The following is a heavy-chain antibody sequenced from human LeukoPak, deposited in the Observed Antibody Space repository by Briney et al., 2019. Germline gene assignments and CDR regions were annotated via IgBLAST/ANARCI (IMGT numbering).Heavy chain of an antibody. J-gene: IGHJ4*02. CDR3: AENEGCLEWFVN. D-gene: IGHD3-3*01. V-gene: IGHV1-18*01. CDR2: ISAYNSNT. CDR1: GYTFTRYG. Sequence: GAAVQVSCKGSGYTFTRYGISWVRQAPAQGLEWMGWISAYNSNTNYAQKLHGRVTMPTETSTSTAYMALRRVRSEDTAVYDCAENEGCLEWFVNGGKGTLVTVSS.